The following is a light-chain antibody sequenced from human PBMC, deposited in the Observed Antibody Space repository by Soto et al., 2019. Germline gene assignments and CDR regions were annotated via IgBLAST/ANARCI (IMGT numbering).Light chain of an antibody. Sequence: DIQLTQSPSSLSAPVGDRVTIXXRVSQGISSYLNWYRQKPGKVPKVXRYWASTLQSVVPSRFSGSGSGTEFTLTISSLQPDDSAAYYCQQYNSYSSTFGQGTKVDIK. CDR1: QGISSY. V-gene: IGKV1-27*01. CDR2: WAS. J-gene: IGKJ1*01. CDR3: QQYNSYSST.